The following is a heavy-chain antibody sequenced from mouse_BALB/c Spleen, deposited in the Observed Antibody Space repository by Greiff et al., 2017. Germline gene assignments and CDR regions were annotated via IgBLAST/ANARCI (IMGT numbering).Heavy chain of an antibody. CDR2: IDPENGNT. Sequence: VQLQQSGAELVRPGALVKLSCKASGFNIKDYYMHWVKQRPEQGLEWIGWIDPENGNTIYDPKFQGKASITADTSSNTAYLQLSSLTSEDTAVYYCARGDGGWFAYWGQGTRVTVSA. CDR3: ARGDGGWFAY. CDR1: GFNIKDYY. V-gene: IGHV14-1*02. J-gene: IGHJ3*01. D-gene: IGHD3-3*01.